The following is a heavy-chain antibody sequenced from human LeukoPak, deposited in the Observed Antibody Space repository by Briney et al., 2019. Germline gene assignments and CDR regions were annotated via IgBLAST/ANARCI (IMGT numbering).Heavy chain of an antibody. CDR2: IKQDGSET. Sequence: GGSLRLSCAASGFPFNAYWMTWVRQAPGKGLEWVANIKQDGSETNYVESVKGRFTISRDNAKNSLYLQMNSLRAEDTVVYYCARDRYERTRLSYYYYGMDVWGQRTTVTVSS. V-gene: IGHV3-7*01. J-gene: IGHJ6*02. CDR3: ARDRYERTRLSYYYYGMDV. D-gene: IGHD3-3*01. CDR1: GFPFNAYW.